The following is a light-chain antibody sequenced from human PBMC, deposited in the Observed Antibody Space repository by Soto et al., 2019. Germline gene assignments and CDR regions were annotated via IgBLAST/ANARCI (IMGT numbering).Light chain of an antibody. V-gene: IGKV1-5*03. CDR2: KAS. Sequence: DIQMTQSPSTLSASVGDRVTITCRASQSISSWLAWYQQKPGKAPKLLIYKASSLESGVPSRFSGSGSGTECTLTISSPRPDDFATYYCQQYNSYPLAFGGGTKVEIK. J-gene: IGKJ4*01. CDR1: QSISSW. CDR3: QQYNSYPLA.